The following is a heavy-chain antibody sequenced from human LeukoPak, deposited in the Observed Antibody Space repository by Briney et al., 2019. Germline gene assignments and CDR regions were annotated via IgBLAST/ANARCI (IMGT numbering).Heavy chain of an antibody. D-gene: IGHD2-2*01. V-gene: IGHV4-4*07. CDR3: ARDLGCSSTSCSNWFDP. Sequence: SETLSLTCTVSGGSISSYYWSWIWQPAGKGLEWIGRIYTSGSTNYNPSLKSRVTMSVDTSKNQFSLKLSSVTAADTAVYYCARDLGCSSTSCSNWFDPWGQGTLVTVSS. J-gene: IGHJ5*02. CDR1: GGSISSYY. CDR2: IYTSGST.